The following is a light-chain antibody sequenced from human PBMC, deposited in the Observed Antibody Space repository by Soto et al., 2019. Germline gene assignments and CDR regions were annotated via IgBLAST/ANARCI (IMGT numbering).Light chain of an antibody. CDR2: KDS. CDR3: QSADSSGTYV. J-gene: IGLJ1*01. V-gene: IGLV3-25*03. Sequence: YELTQPPSVSVSPGQTARITCSGDALPKQFAYWYQQKPGQAPVLLIYKDSERPSGIPERFSGSRSGTTVTLTISGVQAEDEADYYCQSADSSGTYVFGTGTKLTVL. CDR1: ALPKQF.